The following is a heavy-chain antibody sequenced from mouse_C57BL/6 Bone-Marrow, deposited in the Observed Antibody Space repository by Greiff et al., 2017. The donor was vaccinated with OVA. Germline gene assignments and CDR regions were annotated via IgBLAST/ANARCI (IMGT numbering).Heavy chain of an antibody. CDR1: GFTFSSYG. Sequence: EVHLVESGGDLVQPGGSLKLSCAASGFTFSSYGMSWVRQTPDKRLEWVATISSGGSYTSYPDSVTGRFTISRDNAKNTLYLQMSSLKSEDTAMYYCARHGDYGSFFDYWGQGTTLTVSS. D-gene: IGHD1-1*01. J-gene: IGHJ2*01. V-gene: IGHV5-6*01. CDR3: ARHGDYGSFFDY. CDR2: ISSGGSYT.